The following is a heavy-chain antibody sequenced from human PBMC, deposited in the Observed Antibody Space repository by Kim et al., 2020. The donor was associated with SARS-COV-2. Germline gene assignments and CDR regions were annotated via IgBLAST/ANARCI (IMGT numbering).Heavy chain of an antibody. CDR3: AREGFITMVRGGPYDDYYYGMDV. J-gene: IGHJ6*02. CDR1: GGSVSSGSYY. CDR2: IYYSGST. Sequence: SETLSLTCTVSGGSVSSGSYYWSWIRQPPGKGLEWIGYIYYSGSTNYNPSLKSRVTISVDTSKNQFSLKLSSVTAADTAVYYCAREGFITMVRGGPYDDYYYGMDVWGQGTTVTVSS. D-gene: IGHD3-10*01. V-gene: IGHV4-61*01.